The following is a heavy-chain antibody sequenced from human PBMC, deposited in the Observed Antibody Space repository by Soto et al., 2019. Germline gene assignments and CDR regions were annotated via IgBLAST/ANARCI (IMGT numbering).Heavy chain of an antibody. Sequence: GESRQISCKDSGEGFSIHWVAWLRQMPGKGLEWVGIIYPGNSDTMYSPSFQGQVTISADTALSTTYLQWDTLKPSDTAMYFCASDSHCGGGNCPVGGFDRWGQGTRVTVSS. J-gene: IGHJ3*02. CDR3: ASDSHCGGGNCPVGGFDR. V-gene: IGHV5-51*01. CDR2: IYPGNSDT. D-gene: IGHD2-15*01. CDR1: GEGFSIHW.